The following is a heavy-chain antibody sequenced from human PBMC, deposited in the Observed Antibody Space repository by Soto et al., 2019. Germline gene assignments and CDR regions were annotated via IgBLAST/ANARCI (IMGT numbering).Heavy chain of an antibody. D-gene: IGHD2-15*01. J-gene: IGHJ4*02. V-gene: IGHV1-2*02. CDR1: GYSFIDYY. Sequence: QVQLVQSGAEVRKPGASVKVSCKASGYSFIDYYLHWVRQAPGQGLEWMGWVNPGTGATHYAQKFQGRVSMTRDTSINSAYMELGNLRSDDTAGYYCATLIDPHPSTPPDYWGQGTLVTVSS. CDR3: ATLIDPHPSTPPDY. CDR2: VNPGTGAT.